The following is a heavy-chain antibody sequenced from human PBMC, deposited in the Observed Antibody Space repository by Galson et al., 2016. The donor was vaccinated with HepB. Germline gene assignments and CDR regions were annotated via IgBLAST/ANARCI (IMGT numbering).Heavy chain of an antibody. V-gene: IGHV3-23*01. D-gene: IGHD3-10*01. CDR2: ISDSAGST. CDR3: ARAVWLPLSGMDV. CDR1: GFIFSNYA. J-gene: IGHJ6*02. Sequence: SLRLSCAASGFIFSNYAMSWVRQAPGKGLEWVSGISDSAGSTYFADSVKGRFTISRDNSKNTLYLQMNSLRVEDTAVYYCARAVWLPLSGMDVWGQGTMVTVSS.